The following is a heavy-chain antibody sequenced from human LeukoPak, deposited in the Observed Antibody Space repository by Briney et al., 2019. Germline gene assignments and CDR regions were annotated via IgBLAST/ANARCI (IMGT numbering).Heavy chain of an antibody. CDR1: GGSISTYF. Sequence: SETLSLTCTVSGGSISTYFCTWIRQPPGKGLEWIGYVSNSGSTNYNPSLKSRVTISVDTSKNQFPLKLNSLTPADTAVYYCALAARRSASFDYWGQGTLVTVSS. CDR3: ALAARRSASFDY. CDR2: VSNSGST. D-gene: IGHD6-6*01. V-gene: IGHV4-59*01. J-gene: IGHJ4*02.